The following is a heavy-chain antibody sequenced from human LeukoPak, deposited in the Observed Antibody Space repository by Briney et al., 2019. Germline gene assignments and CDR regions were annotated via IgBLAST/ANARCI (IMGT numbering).Heavy chain of an antibody. CDR1: GGAISSNNW. V-gene: IGHV4-4*02. Sequence: PSETLSLTCAVSGGAISSNNWWGWVRQPPGKGLEWIGEIYHSGSPNYNPSLKSRVTISVDKSRNHFSLNLSSVTAADTAVYYCARDKDAFDIWGQGTMVTVSS. CDR3: ARDKDAFDI. J-gene: IGHJ3*02. CDR2: IYHSGSP.